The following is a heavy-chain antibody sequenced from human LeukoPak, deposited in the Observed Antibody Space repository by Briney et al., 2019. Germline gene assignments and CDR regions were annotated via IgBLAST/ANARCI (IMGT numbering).Heavy chain of an antibody. D-gene: IGHD3-10*01. CDR3: ARGYYGSGSYNSRDYYYYMDV. V-gene: IGHV1-69*13. Sequence: ASVKVSCKASGGTFSSYAISWVRQAPGQGLEWMGGIIPIFGTANYAQKFQGRVTITADESTSTAYMELSSLRSEDTAVYYCARGYYGSGSYNSRDYYYYMDVWGKGTTVTISS. CDR1: GGTFSSYA. J-gene: IGHJ6*03. CDR2: IIPIFGTA.